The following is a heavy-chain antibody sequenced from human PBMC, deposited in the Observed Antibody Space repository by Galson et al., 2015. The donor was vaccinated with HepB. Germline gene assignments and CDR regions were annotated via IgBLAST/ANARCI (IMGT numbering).Heavy chain of an antibody. V-gene: IGHV1-2*02. CDR3: ARDLRGDRHYRHPGLDV. Sequence: SVKVSCKASGYTFTGYYMHWVRQAPGQGLEWMGWINPNSGGTIYAQKFQGRVTMASDTSISTAYMDLSRLRSDDTAVYYCARDLRGDRHYRHPGLDVWGQGTTVTVSS. D-gene: IGHD3-10*01. CDR2: INPNSGGT. CDR1: GYTFTGYY. J-gene: IGHJ6*02.